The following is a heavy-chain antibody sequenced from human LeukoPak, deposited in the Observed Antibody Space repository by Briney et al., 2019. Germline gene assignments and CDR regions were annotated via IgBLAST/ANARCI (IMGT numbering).Heavy chain of an antibody. D-gene: IGHD1-26*01. J-gene: IGHJ4*02. CDR3: ARRNVGATSTYFGS. CDR2: IYYSGST. Sequence: SETLSLTCTVSGGSISSYYWSWIRQPPGKGLEWIGCIYYSGSTNYNPSLKSRVTISVDTSKNQFSLKLSSVTAADTAVYYCARRNVGATSTYFGSWGQGTLVTVSS. V-gene: IGHV4-59*08. CDR1: GGSISSYY.